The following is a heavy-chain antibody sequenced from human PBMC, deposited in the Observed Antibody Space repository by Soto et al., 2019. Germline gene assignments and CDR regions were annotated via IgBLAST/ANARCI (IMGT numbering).Heavy chain of an antibody. J-gene: IGHJ4*02. CDR1: EDTFNSYT. V-gene: IGHV1-69*02. Sequence: SVKVSCKASEDTFNSYTINWVRQAPGQGLQWMGRTIPMLGMSNYALKFQGRVTITADKSTTTAYMELSRLRSDDTAVYYCATSYGSGSRAFDYWGQGTQVTVSS. CDR3: ATSYGSGSRAFDY. CDR2: TIPMLGMS. D-gene: IGHD3-10*01.